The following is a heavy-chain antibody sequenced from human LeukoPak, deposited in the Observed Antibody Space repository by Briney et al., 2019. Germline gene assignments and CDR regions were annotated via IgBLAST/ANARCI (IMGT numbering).Heavy chain of an antibody. D-gene: IGHD3-9*01. CDR1: GFTVSSNY. J-gene: IGHJ6*04. Sequence: GGSLRLSCAASGFTVSSNYMSWVRQAPGKGLEWVSVIYSGGSTYYADSVKGRFTISRDSSKNTLYLQMNSLRAADTAVYYCARDQVLRYFDSVWGKGTTVTVSS. V-gene: IGHV3-53*01. CDR2: IYSGGST. CDR3: ARDQVLRYFDSV.